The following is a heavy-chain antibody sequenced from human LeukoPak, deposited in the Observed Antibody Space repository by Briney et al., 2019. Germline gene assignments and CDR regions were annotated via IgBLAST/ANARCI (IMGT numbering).Heavy chain of an antibody. Sequence: PSETLSLTCAVYGGSFSGYYWSWIRQPPGKGLGWIGEINHSGSTNYNPSLKSRVTISVDTSKNQFSLKLSSVTAADTAVYYCARVLRYFDWLPTYYFDYWGQGTLVTVSS. CDR2: INHSGST. CDR3: ARVLRYFDWLPTYYFDY. V-gene: IGHV4-34*01. D-gene: IGHD3-9*01. J-gene: IGHJ4*02. CDR1: GGSFSGYY.